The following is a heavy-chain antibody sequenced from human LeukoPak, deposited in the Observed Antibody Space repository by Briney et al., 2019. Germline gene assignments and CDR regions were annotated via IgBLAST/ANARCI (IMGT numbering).Heavy chain of an antibody. V-gene: IGHV4-34*01. CDR2: INHSGST. Sequence: SETLSLTCAVYGGSFSGYYWSWIRQPPGKGLEWIGEINHSGSTNYNPSLKSRVTISVDTSKNQFSLKLRSVTAADTAVYYCAREKDFSLWDAAVDYWGQGTLVTVSS. J-gene: IGHJ4*02. D-gene: IGHD3-3*01. CDR1: GGSFSGYY. CDR3: AREKDFSLWDAAVDY.